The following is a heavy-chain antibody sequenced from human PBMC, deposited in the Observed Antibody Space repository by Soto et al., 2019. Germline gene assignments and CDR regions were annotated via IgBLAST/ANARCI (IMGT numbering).Heavy chain of an antibody. Sequence: QVQLQESGPGLVKPSETLSLTCTVSGGSISSYYWSWIRQHPGKGLEWLGYIYYSGSTNYNPSLKSRVTISVDTSKNQFSLKLSSVTAADTAVYYCARGLVVLVPAATNYYYGMDVWGQGTTVTVSS. CDR3: ARGLVVLVPAATNYYYGMDV. CDR2: IYYSGST. D-gene: IGHD2-2*01. V-gene: IGHV4-59*01. J-gene: IGHJ6*02. CDR1: GGSISSYY.